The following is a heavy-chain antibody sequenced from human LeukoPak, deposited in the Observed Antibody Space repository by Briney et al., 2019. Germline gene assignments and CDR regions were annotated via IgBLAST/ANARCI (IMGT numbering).Heavy chain of an antibody. CDR2: ISWDGSAT. J-gene: IGHJ5*02. Sequence: SGGSLRLSCAASGFSFDDYTMHWVRQPPGKGLEWVSLISWDGSATYYAASVKGRFTMSRDNNKKSLYLQMDTLRTDDTAFYYCAKASSLCSGGSCYDHWGQGTLVTVAS. CDR3: AKASSLCSGGSCYDH. V-gene: IGHV3-43*01. D-gene: IGHD2-15*01. CDR1: GFSFDDYT.